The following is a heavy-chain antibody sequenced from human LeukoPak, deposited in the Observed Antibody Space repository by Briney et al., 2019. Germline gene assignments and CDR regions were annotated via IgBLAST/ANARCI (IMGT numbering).Heavy chain of an antibody. J-gene: IGHJ4*02. CDR2: IYYSGST. Sequence: SETLSHTCTVSGGSISSYYWSWIRQPPGKGLEWIGYIYYSGSTNYNPSLKSRVTISVDTSKNQFSLKLSSVTAADTAVYYCARHPGITTLNFDYWGQGTLVTVSS. CDR1: GGSISSYY. V-gene: IGHV4-59*08. CDR3: ARHPGITTLNFDY. D-gene: IGHD3-3*01.